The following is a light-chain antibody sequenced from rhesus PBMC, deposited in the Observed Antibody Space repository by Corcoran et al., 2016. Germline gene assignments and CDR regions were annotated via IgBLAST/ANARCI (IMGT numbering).Light chain of an antibody. CDR1: SSNIGGNN. CDR3: AAWDDSLSSHI. Sequence: QSVLTQPPSASGAPGQSVTISCSGSSSNIGGNNVYWYQQLLGTAPKLLIYYTNQRPSGVPDRFSGSKSGTSASLAITGLRSEDEADYYCAAWDDSLSSHIFGAGTRLTVL. J-gene: IGLJ1*01. CDR2: YTN. V-gene: IGLV1S4*01.